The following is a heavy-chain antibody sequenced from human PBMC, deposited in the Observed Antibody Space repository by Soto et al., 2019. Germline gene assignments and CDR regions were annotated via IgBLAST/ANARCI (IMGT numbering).Heavy chain of an antibody. J-gene: IGHJ4*02. D-gene: IGHD6-19*01. V-gene: IGHV3-53*01. CDR1: GFTVTGDQ. CDR3: PRGGGGWDS. CDR2: MYTGGRT. Sequence: GGSLRLSCVPSGFTVTGDQMNWVRQAPGKGLEWVSTMYTGGRTFYADSVRGRFTISRDETKNILYLQMDSPRVEDTAVYYCPRGGGGWDSWGQGSLVTVSS.